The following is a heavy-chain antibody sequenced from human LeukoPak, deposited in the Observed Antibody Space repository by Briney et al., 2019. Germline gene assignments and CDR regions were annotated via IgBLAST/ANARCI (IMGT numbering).Heavy chain of an antibody. J-gene: IGHJ4*02. CDR3: AKVSYSSSWFYPTDY. D-gene: IGHD6-13*01. CDR1: GFTFSSYA. Sequence: PGGSLRLSCAASGFTFSSYAMSWVRQAPGKGLEWVSAISGSGGSTYYADSVKGRFTISRDNSKNTLYLHMNSLRAGDTAVYYCAKVSYSSSWFYPTDYWGQGTLVTVSS. V-gene: IGHV3-23*01. CDR2: ISGSGGST.